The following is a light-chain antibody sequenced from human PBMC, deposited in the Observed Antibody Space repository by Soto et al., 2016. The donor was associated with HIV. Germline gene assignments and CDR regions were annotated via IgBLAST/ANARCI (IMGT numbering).Light chain of an antibody. CDR2: DDS. CDR1: DIGSRT. Sequence: SYELTQPPSVSAAPGETARLTCGGNDIGSRTVHWYQQKPGQAPVLVVFDDSDRPSGIPERFSGSNSGDTATLTISRVEAGDEADYYCQVWDASTDLVVFGGGTKLTVL. CDR3: QVWDASTDLVV. V-gene: IGLV3-21*02. J-gene: IGLJ2*01.